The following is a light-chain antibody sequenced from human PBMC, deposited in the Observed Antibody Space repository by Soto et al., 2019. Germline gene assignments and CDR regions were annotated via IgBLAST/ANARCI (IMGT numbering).Light chain of an antibody. CDR2: KAS. J-gene: IGKJ1*01. CDR3: QQYYSSWT. Sequence: GERVTITCRASQSISWWLAWYQQKPGQAPKLLLYKASTLESGVPSRFSGSGSGTEFTLTISSLQPDDFATYYCQQYYSSWTFGQGTKVDIK. V-gene: IGKV1-5*03. CDR1: QSISWW.